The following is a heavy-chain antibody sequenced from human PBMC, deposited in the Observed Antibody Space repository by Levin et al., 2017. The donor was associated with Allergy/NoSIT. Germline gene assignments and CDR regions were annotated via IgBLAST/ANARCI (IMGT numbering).Heavy chain of an antibody. CDR1: GYTLTELS. CDR3: ATTRLPLTGYYVPMGWFDP. V-gene: IGHV1-24*01. D-gene: IGHD3-9*01. CDR2: FDPEDGET. Sequence: ASVKVSCKVSGYTLTELSMHWVRQAPGKGLEWMGGFDPEDGETIYAQKFQGRVTMTEDTSTDTAYMELSSLRSEDTAVYYCATTRLPLTGYYVPMGWFDPWGQGTLVTVSS. J-gene: IGHJ5*02.